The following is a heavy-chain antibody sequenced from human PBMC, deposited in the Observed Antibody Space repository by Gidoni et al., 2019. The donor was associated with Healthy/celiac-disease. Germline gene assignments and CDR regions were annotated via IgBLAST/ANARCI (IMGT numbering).Heavy chain of an antibody. CDR2: ISGSGGST. Sequence: EVPLLESGGVLVRPGGSLRRSCAASAFTFTSYAMSWVRQAPGKGLEWVSAISGSGGSTYYADSVKGRFAISRDNSKNTLYLQMNSLRAEDTGVYYCAKDLSATTGTRGGFFWGQGTMVTVSS. CDR3: AKDLSATTGTRGGFF. V-gene: IGHV3-23*01. J-gene: IGHJ3*01. D-gene: IGHD4-17*01. CDR1: AFTFTSYA.